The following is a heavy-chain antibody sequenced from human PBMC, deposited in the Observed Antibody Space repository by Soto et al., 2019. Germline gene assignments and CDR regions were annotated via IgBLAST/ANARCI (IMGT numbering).Heavy chain of an antibody. CDR1: KFTFSSYG. Sequence: QEQVVESGGGVVQPGRSLRLSCAVSKFTFSSYGMHWVRQAPGKGLEWVAVIWHDGSNKYYADSVKGRFTISRDNSKNTVYLQMNSLKVEDTAVYYCARDLVGGIDSWGQGILVTVSS. J-gene: IGHJ5*01. CDR2: IWHDGSNK. CDR3: ARDLVGGIDS. V-gene: IGHV3-33*01. D-gene: IGHD3-16*01.